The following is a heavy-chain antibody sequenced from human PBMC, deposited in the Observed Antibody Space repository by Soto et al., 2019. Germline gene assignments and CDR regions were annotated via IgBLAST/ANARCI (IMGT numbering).Heavy chain of an antibody. CDR1: GGSISSYY. J-gene: IGHJ4*02. D-gene: IGHD3-10*01. CDR2: IYYSGST. CDR3: ARGDRDYYFDY. V-gene: IGHV4-59*12. Sequence: SETLSLTCTVSGGSISSYYWSWIRQPPGKGLEWIGYIYYSGSTNYNPSLKSRVTISVDTSKSQFSLKLSSVTAADTAVYYCARGDRDYYFDYWGQGTLVTVSS.